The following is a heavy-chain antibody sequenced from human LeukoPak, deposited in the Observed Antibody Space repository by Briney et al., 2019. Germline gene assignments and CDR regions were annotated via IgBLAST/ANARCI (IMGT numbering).Heavy chain of an antibody. CDR3: ARGTGLDY. J-gene: IGHJ4*02. CDR1: GFMFDDYG. Sequence: PGGSLRLSCAASGFMFDDYGMSWVRQAPGKGLEWVSYISSSGDSIYYADSVKGRFTVSRDNAKKSLYLHMNSLRDDDTAVYYCARGTGLDYWGQGTLVTVSS. V-gene: IGHV3-48*03. D-gene: IGHD1-14*01. CDR2: ISSSGDSI.